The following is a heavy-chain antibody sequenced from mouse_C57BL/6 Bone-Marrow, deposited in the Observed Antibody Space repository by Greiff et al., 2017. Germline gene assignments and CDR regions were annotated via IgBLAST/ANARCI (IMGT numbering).Heavy chain of an antibody. Sequence: QVQLQQPGAELVMPGASVKLSCKASGYTFTSYWMHWVKQRPGQGLEWIGEIDPSDSYTNYNQKFKGKSTLTVDKSSSTAYMQLSSLTSEDSAVYYCARERGYYGSSLWWYFDVWGTGTTVTVSS. CDR3: ARERGYYGSSLWWYFDV. CDR2: IDPSDSYT. D-gene: IGHD1-1*01. V-gene: IGHV1-69*01. CDR1: GYTFTSYW. J-gene: IGHJ1*03.